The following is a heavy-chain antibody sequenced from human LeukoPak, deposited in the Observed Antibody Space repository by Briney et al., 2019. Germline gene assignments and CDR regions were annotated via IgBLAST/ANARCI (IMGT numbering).Heavy chain of an antibody. CDR2: IYDSWRT. V-gene: IGHV4-59*01. D-gene: IGHD4-17*01. CDR1: GDSISNNY. CDR3: ATCRDEFGDYGFTS. J-gene: IGHJ5*02. Sequence: KASETLSLTCTVSGDSISNNYWCWIRQPPGKGLEWIGYIYDSWRTKYNPSLTSRVTISADTSKNLFSLKLTSVTAADTALYYCATCRDEFGDYGFTSWGQGTLVTVS.